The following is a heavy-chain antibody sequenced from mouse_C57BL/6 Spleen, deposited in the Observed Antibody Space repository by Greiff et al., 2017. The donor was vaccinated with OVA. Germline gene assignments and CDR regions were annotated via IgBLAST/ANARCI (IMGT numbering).Heavy chain of an antibody. CDR3: AKNEGLRRGYYAMDY. D-gene: IGHD2-4*01. J-gene: IGHJ4*01. CDR1: GFSLTSYG. Sequence: VQLQQSGPGLVQPSQSLSITCTVSGFSLTSYGVHWVRQSPGKGLEWLGVIWRGGSTAYNAAFMSRLSITKDNSKSQVFFKMNSLQADDTAIYYCAKNEGLRRGYYAMDYWGQGTSVTVSS. V-gene: IGHV2-5*01. CDR2: IWRGGST.